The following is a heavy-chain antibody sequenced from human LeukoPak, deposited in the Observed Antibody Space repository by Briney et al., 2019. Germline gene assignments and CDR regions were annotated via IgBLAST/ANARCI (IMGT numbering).Heavy chain of an antibody. V-gene: IGHV1-69*04. CDR3: ARDGSPSGYESFHDY. Sequence: SVKVSCKASGGTFSSYAISWVRQAPGQGLEWMGRIIPILGIANYAQKFQGRVTITADKSTSTAYMELSSLRSEDTAVYYCARDGSPSGYESFHDYWGQGTLVTVSS. D-gene: IGHD5-12*01. J-gene: IGHJ4*02. CDR1: GGTFSSYA. CDR2: IIPILGIA.